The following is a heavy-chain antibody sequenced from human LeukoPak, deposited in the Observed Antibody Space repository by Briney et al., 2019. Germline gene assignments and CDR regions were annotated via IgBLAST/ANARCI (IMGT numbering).Heavy chain of an antibody. CDR3: AKKKYDSSGYYLSYFDY. CDR1: GFTFSSYA. CDR2: ISGSGGST. Sequence: GGSLLLSCAASGFTFSSYAMSWVRPAPGKGLEWVSAISGSGGSTYYADSVKGRFTISRDNSKNTLYLQMNSLRAEDTAVYYCAKKKYDSSGYYLSYFDYWGQGTLVTVSS. J-gene: IGHJ4*02. D-gene: IGHD3-22*01. V-gene: IGHV3-23*01.